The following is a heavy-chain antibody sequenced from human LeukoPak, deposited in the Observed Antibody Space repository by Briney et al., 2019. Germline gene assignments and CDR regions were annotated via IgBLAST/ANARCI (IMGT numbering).Heavy chain of an antibody. CDR1: GFIFSSYG. J-gene: IGHJ6*02. D-gene: IGHD3-3*01. CDR3: AKGGIWSEPSGRGGMDV. V-gene: IGHV3-30*18. Sequence: PGGSLRLSCAASGFIFSSYGMHWVRQAPGKGLEWVAVISYDGSNKYYADSVKGRFTISRDNSKNTLYLQMNSLRAEDTAVYYCAKGGIWSEPSGRGGMDVWGQGTTVTVSS. CDR2: ISYDGSNK.